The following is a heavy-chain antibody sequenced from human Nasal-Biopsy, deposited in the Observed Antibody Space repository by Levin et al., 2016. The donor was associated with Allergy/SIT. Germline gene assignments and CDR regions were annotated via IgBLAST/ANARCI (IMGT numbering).Heavy chain of an antibody. D-gene: IGHD3-9*01. V-gene: IGHV4-61*01. CDR3: ARHYYDVLIASGRTFDI. CDR1: GGSVISGSDY. J-gene: IGHJ3*02. Sequence: SETLSLTCTVSGGSVISGSDYWSWLRQPPGKGLEWIGYIYYSGSTNYKSSLKSRVTISLDTSKNQFSLKMSSVTAADTAVYYCARHYYDVLIASGRTFDIWGQGTRVTVST. CDR2: IYYSGST.